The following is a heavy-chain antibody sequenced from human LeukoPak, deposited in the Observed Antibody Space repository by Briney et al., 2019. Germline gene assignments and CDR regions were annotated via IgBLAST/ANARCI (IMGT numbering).Heavy chain of an antibody. Sequence: ASVKVSCKASGYTFTSYYMHWVRQAPGQGLEWMGIINPSGGSTSYAQKFQGRVTVTRDTSTSTVYMELSSLRSEDTAVYYCATWGDSAYFDYWGQGTLVTVSS. V-gene: IGHV1-46*01. D-gene: IGHD2-21*02. CDR3: ATWGDSAYFDY. CDR2: INPSGGST. J-gene: IGHJ4*02. CDR1: GYTFTSYY.